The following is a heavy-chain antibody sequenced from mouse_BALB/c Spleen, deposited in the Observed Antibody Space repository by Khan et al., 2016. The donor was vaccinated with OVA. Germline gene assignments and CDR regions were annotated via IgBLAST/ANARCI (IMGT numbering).Heavy chain of an antibody. CDR3: AKPFYAHYYAMDY. D-gene: IGHD2-10*01. CDR2: IWGGGTT. CDR1: GFSLTDYG. J-gene: IGHJ4*01. Sequence: QVQLKESGPGLVAPSQSLSITCTVSGFSLTDYGVSWIRQPPGKGLEWLGIIWGGGTTYYNSALKSRLSISKDNSKSQVFLKMNSLQTDDSAVYYSAKPFYAHYYAMDYWGQGTSVTVSS. V-gene: IGHV2-6-5*01.